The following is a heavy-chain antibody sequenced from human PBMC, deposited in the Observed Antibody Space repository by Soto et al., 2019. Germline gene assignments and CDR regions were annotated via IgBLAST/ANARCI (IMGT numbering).Heavy chain of an antibody. J-gene: IGHJ6*02. CDR3: AKRSDSTPNYYYYGMDV. D-gene: IGHD6-13*01. CDR2: ISGSGGST. V-gene: IGHV3-23*01. CDR1: GCHFSSYA. Sequence: GVSLRLSCAASGCHFSSYAMSWVRQAPGKGLEWVSAISGSGGSTYYADSVKGRFTISRDNSKNTLYLQMNSLRAEDTAVYYCAKRSDSTPNYYYYGMDVWGQGTTVTVSS.